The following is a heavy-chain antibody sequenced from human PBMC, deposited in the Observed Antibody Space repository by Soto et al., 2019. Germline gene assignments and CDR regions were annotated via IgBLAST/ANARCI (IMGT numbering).Heavy chain of an antibody. D-gene: IGHD6-6*01. V-gene: IGHV3-15*01. CDR3: TTYTSSSFGS. CDR2: IKSKTDGGTT. Sequence: RGSLRLSCAASGFTFTNAWMSWVRQAPGKGLEWVGRIKSKTDGGTTDYAAPVKGRFTVSRDDSKNTLFLQMNSLKTEDTAVYYCTTYTSSSFGSWGQGTLVTVSS. J-gene: IGHJ4*02. CDR1: GFTFTNAW.